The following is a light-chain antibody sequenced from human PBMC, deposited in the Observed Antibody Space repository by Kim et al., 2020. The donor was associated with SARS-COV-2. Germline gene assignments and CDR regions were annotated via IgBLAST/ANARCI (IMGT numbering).Light chain of an antibody. CDR2: DVS. Sequence: GQSITISCTGTSSDVGAYNYVSWYQQHPGKAPKLMIYDVSNRPSGVSNRFSGSKSGNTASLTISGLQAEDEADYYCNSYTSSATWVFGGGTKVTVL. J-gene: IGLJ3*02. CDR3: NSYTSSATWV. CDR1: SSDVGAYNY. V-gene: IGLV2-14*03.